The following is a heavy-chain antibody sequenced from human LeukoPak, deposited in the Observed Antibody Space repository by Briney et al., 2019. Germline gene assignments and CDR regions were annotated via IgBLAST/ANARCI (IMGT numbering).Heavy chain of an antibody. CDR1: GGSISSSSYY. J-gene: IGHJ4*02. V-gene: IGHV4-30-4*08. CDR2: IYYSGST. D-gene: IGHD4-11*01. Sequence: PSETLSLTCTVSGGSISSSSYYWGWIRQPPGKGLEWIGYIYYSGSTYYNPSLKSRVTISVDTSKNQFSLKLSSVTAADTAVYYCARAVPTVTFDYWGQGTLVTVSS. CDR3: ARAVPTVTFDY.